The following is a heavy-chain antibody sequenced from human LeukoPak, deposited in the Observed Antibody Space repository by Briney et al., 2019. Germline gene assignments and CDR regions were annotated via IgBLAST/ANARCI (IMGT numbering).Heavy chain of an antibody. CDR2: ISYDGSNK. D-gene: IGHD3-9*01. J-gene: IGHJ4*02. CDR1: GFTFCSYG. Sequence: GRSLSLSCAASGFTFCSYGMHWVRQAPGKGLEWVAVISYDGSNKYYADSVKGRFTISRDNSKNTLYLQMNSLRAEDTAVYFCAKDHLQDILTGYYKRWGQGTLVTVSS. CDR3: AKDHLQDILTGYYKR. V-gene: IGHV3-30*18.